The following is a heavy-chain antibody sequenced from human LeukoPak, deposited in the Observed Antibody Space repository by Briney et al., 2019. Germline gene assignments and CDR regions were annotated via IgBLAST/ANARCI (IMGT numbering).Heavy chain of an antibody. D-gene: IGHD5-18*01. CDR3: AKAQQLWYHFDY. J-gene: IGHJ4*02. V-gene: IGHV3-9*01. CDR2: ISWNSGTI. CDR1: GFTFDDYA. Sequence: GRSLRLSCAASGFTFDDYAMQWVRQAPGKGLEWVSGISWNSGTIEYADSVKGRFTISRDNAKNSLYLQMNSLRAEDTAVYYCAKAQQLWYHFDYWGQGTLVTVSS.